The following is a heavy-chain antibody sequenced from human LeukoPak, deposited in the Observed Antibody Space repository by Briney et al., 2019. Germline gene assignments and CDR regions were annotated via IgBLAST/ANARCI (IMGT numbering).Heavy chain of an antibody. Sequence: GRSLRLSCAASGFTFNNYAMHWVRQAPGKGLEWVAVISYDGSNKYYADSVKGRFTISGDSSKNTLYLQMNSLRAEDTAVYYCARDGGYCSGTSCYSYFDYWGQETLVTVSS. D-gene: IGHD2-2*01. CDR2: ISYDGSNK. J-gene: IGHJ4*02. CDR3: ARDGGYCSGTSCYSYFDY. V-gene: IGHV3-30*04. CDR1: GFTFNNYA.